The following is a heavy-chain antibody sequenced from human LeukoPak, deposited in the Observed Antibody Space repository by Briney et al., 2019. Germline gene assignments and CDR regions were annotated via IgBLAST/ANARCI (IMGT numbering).Heavy chain of an antibody. V-gene: IGHV1-3*01. CDR2: INAGNGNT. Sequence: GASVKVSCKASGYTFTSYAMHWVRQAPGQRLEWMGWINAGNGNTKYSQEFQGRVTITRDTSTSTAYMELRSLRSDDTAVYYCARISVGATDLWGQGTLVTVSS. CDR1: GYTFTSYA. D-gene: IGHD1-26*01. CDR3: ARISVGATDL. J-gene: IGHJ5*02.